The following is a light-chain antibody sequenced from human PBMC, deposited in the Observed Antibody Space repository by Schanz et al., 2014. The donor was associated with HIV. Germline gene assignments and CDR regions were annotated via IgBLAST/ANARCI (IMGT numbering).Light chain of an antibody. CDR1: QTVSKN. CDR3: RQFDNSPPLT. J-gene: IGKJ4*01. CDR2: GAF. Sequence: EIVMTQSPGTLSVSPGERATLSCRASQTVSKNLAWYQQKPGQAPRLLIYGAFTRATGIPVRFSGSGSGTDFTLTISRLEPEDSAFYYCRQFDNSPPLTFGGGTKVEIK. V-gene: IGKV3-15*01.